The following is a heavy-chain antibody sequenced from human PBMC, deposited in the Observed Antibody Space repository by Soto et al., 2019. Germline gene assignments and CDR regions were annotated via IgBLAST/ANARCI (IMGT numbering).Heavy chain of an antibody. CDR1: GFTFSSYR. CDR3: ASDHHYGYNWFDP. V-gene: IGHV3-21*01. CDR2: ISSSRSYI. J-gene: IGHJ5*02. Sequence: GGTLRLSCAASGFTFSSYRMNWVRQARGKGLEWVSSISSSRSYIYYADSVKGRFTISRDNAKNSLYLQMNSLRAEDTAVYYCASDHHYGYNWFDPWGQGTLVTVSS. D-gene: IGHD4-17*01.